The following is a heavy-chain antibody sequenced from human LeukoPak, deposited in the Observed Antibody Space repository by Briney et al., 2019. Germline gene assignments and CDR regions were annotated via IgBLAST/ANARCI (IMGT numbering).Heavy chain of an antibody. CDR2: IWYDGSNK. D-gene: IGHD4-23*01. CDR1: GFTFSSYG. V-gene: IGHV3-33*01. CDR3: ARGPYYGGPGDYYYGMDV. Sequence: GGSLRLSCAASGFTFSSYGMHWVRQPPGKGLEWVAVIWYDGSNKYCADSVKGRFTISRDNSKNTLYLQMNSLRADDTAVYYCARGPYYGGPGDYYYGMDVWGQGTTVTVPS. J-gene: IGHJ6*02.